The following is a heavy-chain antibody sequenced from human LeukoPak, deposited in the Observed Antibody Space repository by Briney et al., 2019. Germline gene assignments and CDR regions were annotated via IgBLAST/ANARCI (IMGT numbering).Heavy chain of an antibody. D-gene: IGHD2-15*01. Sequence: GESLKISCKGSGYSFTTYWITWVRQMPGKGLEWMGRIDASDPYTNYSPSFQGHVTISADKSINTAYLQWSSLKASDTAMYYCARGLRGGPSGGGLDYWGQGTLVTVSS. CDR2: IDASDPYT. V-gene: IGHV5-10-1*01. J-gene: IGHJ4*02. CDR1: GYSFTTYW. CDR3: ARGLRGGPSGGGLDY.